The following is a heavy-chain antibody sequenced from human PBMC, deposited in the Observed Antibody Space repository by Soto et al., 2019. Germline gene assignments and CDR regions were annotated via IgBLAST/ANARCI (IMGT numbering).Heavy chain of an antibody. CDR2: INPNSGGT. CDR3: AHSLRYYYGMDV. D-gene: IGHD4-4*01. Sequence: ASVKVSCKASGGTFSGYYMHWVRQAPGQGLEWMGWINPNSGGTNYAQKFQGWVTMTRDTSISTAYMELSRLRSDDTAVYYCAHSLRYYYGMDVWGQGTTVTVSS. V-gene: IGHV1-2*04. CDR1: GGTFSGYY. J-gene: IGHJ6*02.